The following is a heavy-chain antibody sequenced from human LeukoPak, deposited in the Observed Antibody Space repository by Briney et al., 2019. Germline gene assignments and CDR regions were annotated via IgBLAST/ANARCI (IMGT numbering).Heavy chain of an antibody. D-gene: IGHD3-10*01. CDR2: IRFDESDK. CDR1: GFSFNTCG. V-gene: IGHV3-30*02. J-gene: IGHJ4*02. Sequence: GGSLRLSCAASGFSFNTCGMHWVRQAPGKGLEWVAFIRFDESDKFYADSVKGRFTISRDNSKNTLYLQMNSLRAEDTAVYYCAKGRYYGSGSYLDYWGQGTLVTVSS. CDR3: AKGRYYGSGSYLDY.